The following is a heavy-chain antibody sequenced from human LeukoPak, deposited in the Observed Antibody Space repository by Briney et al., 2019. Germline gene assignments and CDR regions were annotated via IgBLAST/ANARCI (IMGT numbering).Heavy chain of an antibody. Sequence: PSETLSLTCTVSGGSISSYYWSWIRQPPGKGLEWIGYIYYSGSTNYNPSLKSRVTISVDTSKNQFSLKLSSVTAADTAVYYCARVPPEDVVRGVIRFDPWGQGTLVTVSS. CDR2: IYYSGST. J-gene: IGHJ5*02. CDR3: ARVPPEDVVRGVIRFDP. CDR1: GGSISSYY. V-gene: IGHV4-59*01. D-gene: IGHD3-10*01.